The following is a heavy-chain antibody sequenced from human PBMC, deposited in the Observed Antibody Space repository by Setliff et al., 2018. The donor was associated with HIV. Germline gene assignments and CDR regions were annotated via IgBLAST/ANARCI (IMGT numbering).Heavy chain of an antibody. D-gene: IGHD5-12*01. V-gene: IGHV1-46*01. CDR3: ASAGAWQRNALDI. Sequence: ASVKVSCKASGYSFTNYYMHWVRQAPGQGLEWMGGINPTGGSTRNTQKFQGRVAMTRDTSTSTVYMELSSLRSEDTAVYYCASAGAWQRNALDIWGQGTMVTVSS. CDR2: INPTGGST. CDR1: GYSFTNYY. J-gene: IGHJ3*02.